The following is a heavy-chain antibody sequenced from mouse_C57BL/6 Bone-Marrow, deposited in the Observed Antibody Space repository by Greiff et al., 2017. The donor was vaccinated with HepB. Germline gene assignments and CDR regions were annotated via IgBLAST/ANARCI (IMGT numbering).Heavy chain of an antibody. Sequence: QVQLQQSGAELVKPGASVKMSCKASGYTFTSYWITWVKQRPGQGLEWIGDIYPGSGSTNYNEKFKSKATLTVDTSSSTAYMQLSSLTSEDSAVYCCARRADGYYWFAYWGQGTLVTVSA. V-gene: IGHV1-55*01. D-gene: IGHD2-3*01. CDR3: ARRADGYYWFAY. J-gene: IGHJ3*01. CDR2: IYPGSGST. CDR1: GYTFTSYW.